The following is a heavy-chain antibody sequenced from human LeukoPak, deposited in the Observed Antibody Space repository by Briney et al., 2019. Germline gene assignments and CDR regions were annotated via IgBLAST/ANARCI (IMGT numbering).Heavy chain of an antibody. D-gene: IGHD5-18*01. CDR3: ARGPTQLWIRNGMDV. CDR2: IRSKAYGGTT. J-gene: IGHJ6*02. Sequence: PGRSLRLSCTASVFTLGDYAMSWVRQAPGKGLEWVGFIRSKAYGGTTEYAASVKGRFTISRDDSKSIAYLQMNSLITEDTAFYYCARGPTQLWIRNGMDVWGQGTTVTVSS. CDR1: VFTLGDYA. V-gene: IGHV3-49*04.